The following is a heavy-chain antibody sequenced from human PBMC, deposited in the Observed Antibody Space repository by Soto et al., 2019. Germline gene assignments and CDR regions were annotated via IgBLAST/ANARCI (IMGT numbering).Heavy chain of an antibody. CDR3: AALISQQWLVYLSAFDI. D-gene: IGHD6-19*01. V-gene: IGHV3-11*01. CDR1: GFTFSDYY. CDR2: ISSSGSTI. Sequence: PGGSLRLSCAASGFTFSDYYMSWIRQAPGKGLEWVSYISSSGSTIYYADSVKGRFTISRDNSKNTLYLQMNSLRAEDTAVYYCAALISQQWLVYLSAFDIWGQGTMVTVSS. J-gene: IGHJ3*02.